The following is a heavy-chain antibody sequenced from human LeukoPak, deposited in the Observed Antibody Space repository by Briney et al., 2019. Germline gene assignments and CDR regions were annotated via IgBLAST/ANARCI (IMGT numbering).Heavy chain of an antibody. CDR1: GYTFSSYE. CDR3: ARIRPVTTGLKGYYFDY. CDR2: MNPKTGKT. Sequence: ASVKVSCKTSGYTFSSYEINWVRQAAGRGLEWVGWMNPKTGKTAYARNLQGRVTITRDTSISTAYMDLSALRSGDTAVYYCARIRPVTTGLKGYYFDYWGQGTLVTVSS. J-gene: IGHJ4*02. D-gene: IGHD1-1*01. V-gene: IGHV1-8*01.